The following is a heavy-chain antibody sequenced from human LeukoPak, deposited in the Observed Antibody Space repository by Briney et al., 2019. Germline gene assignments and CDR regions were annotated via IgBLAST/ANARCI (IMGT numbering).Heavy chain of an antibody. CDR2: INSDGSST. CDR1: GFTFSSYW. CDR3: ARDFFWSGYYVDY. D-gene: IGHD3-3*01. V-gene: IGHV3-74*01. J-gene: IGHJ4*02. Sequence: QPGGSLRLSCAASGFTFSSYWMHWVRHAPGKGLVWVSRINSDGSSTSYADSVKGRFTISRDNAKNTLYLQMNSLRAEDTAVYYCARDFFWSGYYVDYWGQGTLVTVSS.